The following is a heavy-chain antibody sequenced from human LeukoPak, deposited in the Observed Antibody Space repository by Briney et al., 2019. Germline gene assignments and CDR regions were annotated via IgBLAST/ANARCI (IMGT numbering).Heavy chain of an antibody. D-gene: IGHD5-18*01. CDR3: ARTTWIQLWLPLGPVQVFDY. CDR1: GYTFTSYG. V-gene: IGHV1-18*01. J-gene: IGHJ4*02. CDR2: ISAYNGNT. Sequence: ASVKVSCKASGYTFTSYGISWVRQAPGQGLEWMGWISAYNGNTNYAQKLQGRVTMTTDTSTSTAYMELRSLRSDETAVYYCARTTWIQLWLPLGPVQVFDYWGQGTLVTVSS.